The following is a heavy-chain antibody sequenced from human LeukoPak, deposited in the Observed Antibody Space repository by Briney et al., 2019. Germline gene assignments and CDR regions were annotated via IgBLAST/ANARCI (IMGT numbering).Heavy chain of an antibody. CDR3: AKGRPEDV. CDR1: GFTFSSYG. Sequence: GGSLRLSCAASGFTFSSYGMSWVRQAPGKGLEWVSLSGTSGDTYYADSVRGRFTISRDNSKNTLYLQMNSLRTEDTAIYYCAKGRPEDVWGKGTTVTVSS. CDR2: SGTSGDT. J-gene: IGHJ6*04. V-gene: IGHV3-23*01.